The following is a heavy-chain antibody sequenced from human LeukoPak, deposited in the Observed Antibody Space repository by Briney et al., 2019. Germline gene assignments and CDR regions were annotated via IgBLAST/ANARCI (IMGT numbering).Heavy chain of an antibody. CDR3: ARDRDSGDYEYYFDY. CDR2: INHSGST. Sequence: SETLSLTCAVYGGSFSGYYWSWIRQPPGKGLEWIGEINHSGSTNYNPSLKSRVTISVDTSKNQFSLKLSSVTAADTAVYYCARDRDSGDYEYYFDYWGQGTLVTVSS. CDR1: GGSFSGYY. V-gene: IGHV4-34*01. J-gene: IGHJ4*02. D-gene: IGHD4-17*01.